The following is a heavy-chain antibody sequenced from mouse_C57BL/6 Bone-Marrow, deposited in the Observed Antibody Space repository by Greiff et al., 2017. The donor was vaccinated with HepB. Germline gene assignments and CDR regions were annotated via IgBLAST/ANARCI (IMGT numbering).Heavy chain of an antibody. D-gene: IGHD2-2*01. CDR1: GYTFTDYN. CDR3: ARSLWLRDAMDY. CDR2: INPNNGGT. V-gene: IGHV1-22*01. J-gene: IGHJ4*01. Sequence: LQQSGPELVKPGASVKMSCKASGYTFTDYNMHWVKQSHGKSLEWIGYINPNNGGTSYNQKFNGKATLTVNKSSSTAYMERRSLTSVDSAVYYCARSLWLRDAMDYWGQGTSVTVSS.